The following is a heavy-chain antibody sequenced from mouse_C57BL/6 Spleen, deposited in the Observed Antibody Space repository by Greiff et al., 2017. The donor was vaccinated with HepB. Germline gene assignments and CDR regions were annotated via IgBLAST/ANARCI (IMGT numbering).Heavy chain of an antibody. Sequence: VQLQQSGAELVKPGASVKISCKASGYAFSSYWMNWVKQRPGKGLEWIGQIYPGDGDTNYNGKFKGKATLTADKSSSTAYMQLSSLTSEDSAVYCCASFGMTTDWYFDVWGTGTTVTVSS. CDR2: IYPGDGDT. J-gene: IGHJ1*03. CDR3: ASFGMTTDWYFDV. D-gene: IGHD1-1*01. CDR1: GYAFSSYW. V-gene: IGHV1-80*01.